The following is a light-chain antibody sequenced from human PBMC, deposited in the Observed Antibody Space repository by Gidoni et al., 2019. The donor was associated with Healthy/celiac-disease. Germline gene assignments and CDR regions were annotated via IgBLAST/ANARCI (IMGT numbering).Light chain of an antibody. Sequence: QSALTQPRPVSGSPGQSVTISCTGTSSAVGGYNYVSWYQQHPGKAPKLMIYYVSKRPSGVPDRFSGSKSGNTASLTISGLQAEDEADYYCCSYAGSYTWVFGGGTKLTVL. J-gene: IGLJ3*02. V-gene: IGLV2-11*01. CDR1: SSAVGGYNY. CDR2: YVS. CDR3: CSYAGSYTWV.